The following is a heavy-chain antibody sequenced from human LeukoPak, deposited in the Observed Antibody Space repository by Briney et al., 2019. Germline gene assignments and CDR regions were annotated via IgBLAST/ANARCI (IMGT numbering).Heavy chain of an antibody. J-gene: IGHJ4*02. D-gene: IGHD5-18*01. Sequence: KPSETLSLTCTVSGGSISSTSYYWGWIRQPPGKGLEWIGNIYYSGSTYYNPSLKSRVTISADTSKNQFSLTLGSVSATDTAVYYCVSPRGFSYGYFDYWGQGTLVTVSS. CDR3: VSPRGFSYGYFDY. V-gene: IGHV4-39*01. CDR2: IYYSGST. CDR1: GGSISSTSYY.